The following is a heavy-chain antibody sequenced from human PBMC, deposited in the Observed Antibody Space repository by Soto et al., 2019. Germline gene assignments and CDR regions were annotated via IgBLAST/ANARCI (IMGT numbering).Heavy chain of an antibody. CDR1: GIIFSDHD. CDR2: NRNRGHNHVT. CDR3: GRAGHAHGKGV. Sequence: GGSLRLSCAPVGIIFSDHDMDRVRQAPGQRLAWIGRNRNRGHNHVTMYASSVRGRITISRDDSKNLVYLQMNSLKIEDTAVAYSGRAGHAHGKGVWS. D-gene: IGHD2-2*01. J-gene: IGHJ6*02. V-gene: IGHV3-72*01.